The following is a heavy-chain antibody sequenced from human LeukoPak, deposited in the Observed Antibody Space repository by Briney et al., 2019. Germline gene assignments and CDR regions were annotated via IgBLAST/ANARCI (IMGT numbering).Heavy chain of an antibody. Sequence: PGGSLRLSCAASGFSFDDYGMHWVRQAPGKGLEWVSSISWNSGVIAYAASVRGRFTSSRDKAKNSLYLQMNSLRAEDTALYYCVKDLGVVTPSYFFDYWGQGTLVTVSS. D-gene: IGHD3-10*01. CDR1: GFSFDDYG. CDR2: ISWNSGVI. CDR3: VKDLGVVTPSYFFDY. V-gene: IGHV3-9*01. J-gene: IGHJ4*02.